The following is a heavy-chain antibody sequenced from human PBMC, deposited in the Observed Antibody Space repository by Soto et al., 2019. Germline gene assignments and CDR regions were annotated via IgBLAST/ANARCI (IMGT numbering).Heavy chain of an antibody. CDR1: GYTFTSYG. D-gene: IGHD4-17*01. V-gene: IGHV1-18*01. Sequence: ASVKVSCKASGYTFTSYGISWVRQAPGQGLEWMGWISAYNGNTNYAQKLQGRVTMTTDTSTSTAYMEPRSLRSDDTAVYYCAREFPGDYDPDAFDIWDQGTMVTVSS. J-gene: IGHJ3*02. CDR2: ISAYNGNT. CDR3: AREFPGDYDPDAFDI.